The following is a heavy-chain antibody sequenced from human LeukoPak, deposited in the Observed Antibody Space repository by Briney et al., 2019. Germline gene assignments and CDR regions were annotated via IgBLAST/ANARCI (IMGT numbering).Heavy chain of an antibody. CDR3: ASQLELLGAFDI. V-gene: IGHV4-59*08. CDR1: GGSISSYY. CDR2: IYYSGST. Sequence: SETLSLTCTVSGGSISSYYWSWIRQPPGKGLEWIGYIYYSGSTNYNPSLKSRVTISVDTSKNQFSLKLSSVTAADTAVYYCASQLELLGAFDIWGQGTMVTVSS. D-gene: IGHD1-26*01. J-gene: IGHJ3*02.